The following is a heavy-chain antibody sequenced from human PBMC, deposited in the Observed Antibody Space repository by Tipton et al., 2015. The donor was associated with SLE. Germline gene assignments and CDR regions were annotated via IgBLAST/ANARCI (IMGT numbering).Heavy chain of an antibody. CDR2: IYTSGST. CDR3: ARCEDGSGLGLDY. J-gene: IGHJ4*02. CDR1: GGSISSGSYY. D-gene: IGHD3-10*01. Sequence: TLSLTCTVSGGSISSGSYYWSWIRQPAGKGLEWIGYIYTSGSTNYNPSLKSRVTISVDTSKNQFSLKLSSVTAADTAVYYCARCEDGSGLGLDYWGQGTLVTVSS. V-gene: IGHV4-61*09.